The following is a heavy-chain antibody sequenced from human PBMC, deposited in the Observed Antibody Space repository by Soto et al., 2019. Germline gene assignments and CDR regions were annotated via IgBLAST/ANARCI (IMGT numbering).Heavy chain of an antibody. D-gene: IGHD1-26*01. V-gene: IGHV1-3*01. CDR2: VNAGRGKS. CDR1: GYTFSSYS. CDR3: ARYSGTYPDAFDI. Sequence: QVQLVQSGAEVKKPGASVKVSCMASGYTFSSYSIHWLRQAPGQRLEWMGWVNAGRGKSKYSQSLQGRVTITGDTSASTSYMELASLRSEDTALYYCARYSGTYPDAFDIWGQGTMVTVSS. J-gene: IGHJ3*02.